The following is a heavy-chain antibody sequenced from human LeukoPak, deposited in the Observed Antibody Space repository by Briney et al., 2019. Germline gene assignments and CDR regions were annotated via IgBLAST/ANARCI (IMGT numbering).Heavy chain of an antibody. D-gene: IGHD1-26*01. Sequence: GGSLRLSCAASGFTFSSHAMSWVRQAPGKGLEWVSAISTSGGSTYYADSVKGRFTISRDNSKNTLYLQMNSLRAEDTAVYYCAKEPYSGSQLLDYWGQGTLVTVSA. J-gene: IGHJ4*02. CDR2: ISTSGGST. V-gene: IGHV3-23*01. CDR1: GFTFSSHA. CDR3: AKEPYSGSQLLDY.